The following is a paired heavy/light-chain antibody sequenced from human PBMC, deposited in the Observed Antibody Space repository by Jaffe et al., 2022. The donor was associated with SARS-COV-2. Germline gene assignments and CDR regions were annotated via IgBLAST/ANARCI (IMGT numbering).Light chain of an antibody. CDR1: QSLFYSSDNRNY. V-gene: IGKV4-1*01. CDR3: QQYYDTLWT. CDR2: WAS. Sequence: DFVMTQSPDSLAVSLGERATINCRSSQSLFYSSDNRNYLAWYQQKPGQPPKVIIYWASTREVGVPDRFSGSGSGTDFSLTISSLQAEDVAVYYCQQYYDTLWTFGQGTKVEIK. J-gene: IGKJ1*01.
Heavy chain of an antibody. V-gene: IGHV3-33*01. CDR1: GFPFSSYA. CDR2: IWYNGSNE. J-gene: IGHJ5*02. Sequence: QVKLVESGGGVAQPGRSLRLSCEASGFPFSSYAMHWVRQAPGKGLQWVSVIWYNGSNENYVDSVKGRFTISRDNSRNILYLQMNSLRVEDTGVYFCARGGTTGNWFDPWGQGVLVTVSS. CDR3: ARGGTTGNWFDP. D-gene: IGHD4-4*01.